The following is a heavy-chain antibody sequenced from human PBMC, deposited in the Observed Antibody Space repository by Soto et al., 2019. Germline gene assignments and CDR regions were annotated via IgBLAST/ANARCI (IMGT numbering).Heavy chain of an antibody. D-gene: IGHD5-18*01. J-gene: IGHJ4*02. V-gene: IGHV1-69*13. Sequence: VASVKVSCKASGGTFSSYAISWVRQAPGQGLEWMGGIIPIFGTANYAQKFQGRVTITADESTSTAYMELSSLRSEDTAVYYCARGYSYGYVDYWGQGTLVTVYS. CDR1: GGTFSSYA. CDR3: ARGYSYGYVDY. CDR2: IIPIFGTA.